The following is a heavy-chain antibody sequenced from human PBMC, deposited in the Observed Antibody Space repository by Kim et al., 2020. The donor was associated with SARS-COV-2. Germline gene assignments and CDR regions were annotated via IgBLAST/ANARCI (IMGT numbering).Heavy chain of an antibody. CDR3: ARGRGAFWSGINWFDP. Sequence: SETLSLTCAVYGGSFSGYYWSWIRQPPGKGLEWIGEINHSGSTNYNPSLKSRVTISVDTSKNQFSLKLSSVTAADTAVYYCARGRGAFWSGINWFDPWGQGTLVTVSS. CDR1: GGSFSGYY. CDR2: INHSGST. V-gene: IGHV4-34*01. J-gene: IGHJ5*02. D-gene: IGHD3-3*01.